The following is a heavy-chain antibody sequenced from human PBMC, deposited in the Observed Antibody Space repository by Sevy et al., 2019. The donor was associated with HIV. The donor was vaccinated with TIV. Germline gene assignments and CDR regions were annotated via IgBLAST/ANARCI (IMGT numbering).Heavy chain of an antibody. J-gene: IGHJ4*02. CDR3: ARLSGYSSSWSYFDY. D-gene: IGHD6-13*01. CDR1: GFTFSSYS. V-gene: IGHV3-48*01. Sequence: GGSLRLSCAASGFTFSSYSMNWVRQAPGKGLEWVSYISSSTIYYADSVKGRVTMSRDNAKNSLYLQMNSLRAEDTAVYYCARLSGYSSSWSYFDYWGQGTLVTVSS. CDR2: ISSSTI.